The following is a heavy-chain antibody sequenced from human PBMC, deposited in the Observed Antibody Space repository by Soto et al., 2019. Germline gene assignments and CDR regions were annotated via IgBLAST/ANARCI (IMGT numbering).Heavy chain of an antibody. CDR2: IYYSGST. D-gene: IGHD3-9*01. Sequence: PSETLSLTCTVSGGSISSYYWSRIRQPPGKGLEWIGYIYYSGSTNYNPSLKSRVTISVDTSKNQFSLKLSSVTAADTAVYYCARVNYDILTGYYYFDYWGQGTLVTVSS. CDR3: ARVNYDILTGYYYFDY. V-gene: IGHV4-59*01. J-gene: IGHJ4*02. CDR1: GGSISSYY.